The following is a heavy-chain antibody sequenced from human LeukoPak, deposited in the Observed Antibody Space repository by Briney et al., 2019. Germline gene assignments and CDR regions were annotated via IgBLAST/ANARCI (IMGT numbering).Heavy chain of an antibody. J-gene: IGHJ4*02. V-gene: IGHV3-49*04. D-gene: IGHD6-19*01. CDR1: GFIFGDYA. CDR3: SRGAGYSSGWYEF. CDR2: IRSKTYGGTT. Sequence: GGSLRLSCTGSGFIFGDYAMSWVRQAPGKGLEWVGFIRSKTYGGTTEYAASVTGRFTISRDDSKSIAYLQMNSLKTEDTAVYYCSRGAGYSSGWYEFWGQGTLVTVSS.